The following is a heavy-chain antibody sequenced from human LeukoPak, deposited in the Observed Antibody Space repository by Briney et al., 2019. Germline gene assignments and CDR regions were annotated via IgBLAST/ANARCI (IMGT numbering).Heavy chain of an antibody. Sequence: GGSLRLSCAASGFTFSSYWMSWVRQAPGKGLEWVANKKQDGSEKYYVDSVKGRFTISRDNAKNSLYLQMNSLRAEDTAVYYCAREGPGSADAFDIWGQGTMVTVSS. CDR2: KKQDGSEK. CDR3: AREGPGSADAFDI. D-gene: IGHD6-19*01. CDR1: GFTFSSYW. V-gene: IGHV3-7*01. J-gene: IGHJ3*02.